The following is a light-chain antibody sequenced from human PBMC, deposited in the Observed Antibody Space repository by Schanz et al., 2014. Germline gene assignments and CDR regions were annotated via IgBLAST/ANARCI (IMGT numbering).Light chain of an antibody. J-gene: IGKJ1*01. V-gene: IGKV3-15*01. CDR2: GAS. Sequence: EIVMTQSPATLSVSPGERATLSCRASQSVGYKLAWYQHRAGQAPRLLIYGASTRATGIPARFSGSGSGTEFTLTISSLQSEDFAVYYCQQYDNWLPWTFGQGTKVEIK. CDR1: QSVGYK. CDR3: QQYDNWLPWT.